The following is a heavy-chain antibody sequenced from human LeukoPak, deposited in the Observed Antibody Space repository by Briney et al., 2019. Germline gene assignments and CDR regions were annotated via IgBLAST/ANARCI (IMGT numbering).Heavy chain of an antibody. CDR1: VGTFSTYP. D-gene: IGHD3-16*01. CDR2: IIPILGMA. CDR3: AREGFGEWEQLPFVH. J-gene: IGHJ4*02. V-gene: IGHV1-69*04. Sequence: SVKVSCKSSVGTFSTYPIAWVRQAPGQGLEWMGRIIPILGMANYAQKFQGRVTFTAEESTSTAYMDLSSLTSEDTAVYYCAREGFGEWEQLPFVHWGQGTLVSVSS.